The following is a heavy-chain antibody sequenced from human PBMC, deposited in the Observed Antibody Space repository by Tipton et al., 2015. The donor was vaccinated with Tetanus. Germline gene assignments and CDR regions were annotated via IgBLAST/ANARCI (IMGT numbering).Heavy chain of an antibody. J-gene: IGHJ4*02. V-gene: IGHV4-4*07. D-gene: IGHD7-27*01. CDR2: IFPSGIT. CDR3: ARSLGYFHYFDS. CDR1: GASMNNYY. Sequence: GLVKPSETLSLTCSVSGASMNNYYWSWIRQAAGEGLEWIGHIFPSGITKFNPSLSSRVSMSVDTSQNQISLTMTSVTAADTAVYYCARSLGYFHYFDSWGQGTLVTVSS.